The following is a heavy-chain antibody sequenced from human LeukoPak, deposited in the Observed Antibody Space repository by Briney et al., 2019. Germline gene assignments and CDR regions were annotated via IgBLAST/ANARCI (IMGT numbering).Heavy chain of an antibody. J-gene: IGHJ4*02. V-gene: IGHV3-30*04. Sequence: PGRSLGLSCAASEFTFSNYAMHWVRQAPGKGLEWVAVISYDGNYKNLADSVKGRFTISRDNSKNTLYLQMYSLRTEDTAVYYCARGQVVSAVDYWGQGTLVTVSS. CDR1: EFTFSNYA. CDR3: ARGQVVSAVDY. D-gene: IGHD3-16*02. CDR2: ISYDGNYK.